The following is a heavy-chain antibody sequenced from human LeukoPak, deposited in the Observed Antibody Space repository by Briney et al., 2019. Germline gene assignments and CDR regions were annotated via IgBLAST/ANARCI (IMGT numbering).Heavy chain of an antibody. D-gene: IGHD2-21*02. CDR1: GFTVSRNY. Sequence: GGSLRLSCAASGFTVSRNYMSWARLAPGKGLEWVSIISSAGATHYADSVKGRFTISRDNSKNTLYLQMNSLRAEDTAVYYCATRGLPGYYYGMDVWGQGTTVTVSS. V-gene: IGHV3-66*01. J-gene: IGHJ6*02. CDR3: ATRGLPGYYYGMDV. CDR2: ISSAGAT.